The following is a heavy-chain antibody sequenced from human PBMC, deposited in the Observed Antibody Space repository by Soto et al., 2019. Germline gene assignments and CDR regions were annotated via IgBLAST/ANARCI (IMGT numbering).Heavy chain of an antibody. D-gene: IGHD6-13*01. Sequence: PGGSLRLSCAASGFTFSSYSMSWVRQAPGKGLEWVSAISGSGGSTYYADSVKGQFTISRDNSKNTLYLQMNSLRAEDTAVYYCAKNKGRGIAAAGTVFDPWGQGTLVTVSS. V-gene: IGHV3-23*01. CDR1: GFTFSSYS. CDR3: AKNKGRGIAAAGTVFDP. J-gene: IGHJ5*02. CDR2: ISGSGGST.